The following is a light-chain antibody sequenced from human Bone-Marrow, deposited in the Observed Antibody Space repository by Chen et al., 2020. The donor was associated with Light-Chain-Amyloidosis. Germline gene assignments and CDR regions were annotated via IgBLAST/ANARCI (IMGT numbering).Light chain of an antibody. J-gene: IGLJ3*02. CDR2: GNN. CDR1: SSNIGANFA. CDR3: QSYDSSLSGSRV. Sequence: SVLTQPPSVSGSPGQTVTISCTGGSSNIGANFAVHWYQQLPGTAPTLLIYGNNKRPSGVPDRFSGSKSGTSATLTITGLQAEDEADYYCQSYDSSLSGSRVFGGGTKLTVL. V-gene: IGLV1-40*01.